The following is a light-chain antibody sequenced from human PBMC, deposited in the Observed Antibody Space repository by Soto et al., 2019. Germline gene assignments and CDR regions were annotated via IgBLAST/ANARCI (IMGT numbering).Light chain of an antibody. CDR2: GES. V-gene: IGKV3-20*01. J-gene: IGKJ1*01. CDR1: QSVSNN. Sequence: IAMTQSPAILSVSPGDRFTLSCMAVQSVSNNLAWYQQKPGQTPRLLIYGESNRATGIPDRFSGSGSGTDFTLTISRLEPEDFAVYYCQQYGSSGTVGQVTKVEIK. CDR3: QQYGSSGT.